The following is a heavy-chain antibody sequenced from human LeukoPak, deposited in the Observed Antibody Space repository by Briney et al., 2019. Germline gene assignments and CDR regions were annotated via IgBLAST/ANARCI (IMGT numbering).Heavy chain of an antibody. CDR2: INHSGST. CDR1: GGSFSGYY. D-gene: IGHD3-10*01. CDR3: ARSFSTMVRGVIIF. Sequence: SETLSLTCAVYGGSFSGYYWSWIRQPPGKGLEWIEEINHSGSTNYNPSLKSRVTISVDTSKNQFSLKLSSVTAADTAVYYCARSFSTMVRGVIIFWGQGTLVTVSS. J-gene: IGHJ4*02. V-gene: IGHV4-34*01.